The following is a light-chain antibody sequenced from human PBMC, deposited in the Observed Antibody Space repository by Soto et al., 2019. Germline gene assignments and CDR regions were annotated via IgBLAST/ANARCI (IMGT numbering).Light chain of an antibody. CDR2: DVS. V-gene: IGLV2-14*01. J-gene: IGLJ1*01. Sequence: QSALTQPASVSGSPGQSITISCTGTSSDVGGYNFVSWYQQHPGKAPKLIIYDVSNRPSGVSYRFSGSKSGNTASLTISGLQAEDEANYSCCSYTARSTHVFGPGTKVTVL. CDR3: CSYTARSTHV. CDR1: SSDVGGYNF.